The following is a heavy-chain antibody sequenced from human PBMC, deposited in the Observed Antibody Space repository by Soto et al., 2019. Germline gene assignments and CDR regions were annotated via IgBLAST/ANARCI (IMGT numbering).Heavy chain of an antibody. J-gene: IGHJ5*02. D-gene: IGHD3-10*01. CDR1: GFTFDDFS. CDR2: ITWYSGSI. CDR3: AKEVAGWFDP. Sequence: EVQLVEAGGGLVQPGRSLRLSCAAAGFTFDDFSMHWVRQAPGKGLEWVSGITWYSGSIGYADSAKGRFTISRDNARNSLYLQMTSLRVEDTALYYCAKEVAGWFDPWGQGTLVTVSS. V-gene: IGHV3-9*01.